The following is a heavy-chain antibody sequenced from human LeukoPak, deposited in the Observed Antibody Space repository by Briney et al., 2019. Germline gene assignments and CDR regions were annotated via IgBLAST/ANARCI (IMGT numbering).Heavy chain of an antibody. CDR1: GFTFSSYE. V-gene: IGHV3-48*03. CDR2: ISSSGSTI. D-gene: IGHD6-19*01. Sequence: GGSLRLSCAASGFTFSSYEMNWVRQAPGKGLEWVSYISSSGSTIYYADSVKGRFTISRDNAKNSLHLQMNSLRAEDTAVYYCAREATSGYSSGWYDNWFDPWGQGTLVTVSS. CDR3: AREATSGYSSGWYDNWFDP. J-gene: IGHJ5*02.